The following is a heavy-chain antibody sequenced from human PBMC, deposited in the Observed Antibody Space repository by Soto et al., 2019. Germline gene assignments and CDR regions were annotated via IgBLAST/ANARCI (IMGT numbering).Heavy chain of an antibody. CDR3: AKGGSTGDYFDY. J-gene: IGHJ4*02. CDR2: ISYDGSNK. Sequence: GGSLRLSCAASGFTFSSYGMHWVRQAPGKGLEWVAVISYDGSNKYYADSVKGRFTISRDNSKNTLYLQMNSLRAEDTAVYYCAKGGSTGDYFDYWGQGTLVTV. D-gene: IGHD1-26*01. V-gene: IGHV3-30*18. CDR1: GFTFSSYG.